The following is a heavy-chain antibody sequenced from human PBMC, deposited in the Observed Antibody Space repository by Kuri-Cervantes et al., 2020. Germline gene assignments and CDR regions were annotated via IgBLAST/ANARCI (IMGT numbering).Heavy chain of an antibody. D-gene: IGHD5-18*01. V-gene: IGHV3-30-3*01. CDR2: ISYDGSNK. CDR3: ARAFDWYSYGALYY. Sequence: LSLTCAASGFTFSSYAMHWVRQAPGKGLEWVAVISYDGSNKYYADSVKGRFTISRDNSKNTLYLQMNSLRAEDTAVYYCARAFDWYSYGALYYWGQGTLVTVSS. J-gene: IGHJ4*02. CDR1: GFTFSSYA.